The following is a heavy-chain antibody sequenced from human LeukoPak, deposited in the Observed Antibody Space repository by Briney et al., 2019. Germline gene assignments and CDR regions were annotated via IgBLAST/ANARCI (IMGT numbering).Heavy chain of an antibody. D-gene: IGHD1-14*01. J-gene: IGHJ4*02. Sequence: SQTLSLTCAVSGVSISSGGYSWSWIRQPPGKGLEWIGYIYHSGSTYYNPSLKSRVTISVDRSKNQFSLKLNSVTAADTAVYYCARDTGGYYFDYWGQGTLVTVSS. V-gene: IGHV4-30-2*01. CDR1: GVSISSGGYS. CDR3: ARDTGGYYFDY. CDR2: IYHSGST.